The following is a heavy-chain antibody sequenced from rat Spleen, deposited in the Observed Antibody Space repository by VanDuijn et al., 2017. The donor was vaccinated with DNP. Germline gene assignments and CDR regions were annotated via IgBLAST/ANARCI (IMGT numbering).Heavy chain of an antibody. V-gene: IGHV5-22*01. CDR1: GFTFSDYY. CDR2: IRYDGGST. Sequence: EVQLVESGGGLVQPGRSLKLSCAASGFTFSDYYMAWVRQAPTKGLEWVAYIRYDGGSTYYGDSVKGRFTISRDNAKSTLCLQMNSLRSEDMATYYCARWATVDYYFDYWGQGVMVTVSS. J-gene: IGHJ2*01. CDR3: ARWATVDYYFDY. D-gene: IGHD1-1*01.